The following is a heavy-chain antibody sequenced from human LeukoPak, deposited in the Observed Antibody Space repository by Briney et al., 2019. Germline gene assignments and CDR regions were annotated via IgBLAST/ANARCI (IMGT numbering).Heavy chain of an antibody. CDR2: INPNSGGT. J-gene: IGHJ4*02. CDR1: GYTFTGYY. CDR3: ARDYYDSSGSFGY. Sequence: EASVKVSCKASGYTFTGYYMHWVRQAPGQGLEWMGWINPNSGGTNYAQKFQGWVTMTRDTSISTAYMELSRLRSDDTAVYYCARDYYDSSGSFGYWGQGTLVTVSS. D-gene: IGHD3-22*01. V-gene: IGHV1-2*04.